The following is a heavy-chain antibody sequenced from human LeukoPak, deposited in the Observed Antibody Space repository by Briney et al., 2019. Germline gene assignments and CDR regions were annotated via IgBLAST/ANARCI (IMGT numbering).Heavy chain of an antibody. V-gene: IGHV4-39*07. CDR2: IYYSGST. CDR3: ARDLRKYSSSWEFDY. CDR1: GGSISSSRYY. D-gene: IGHD6-13*01. Sequence: SETLSLTCTVSGGSISSSRYYWGWIRQPPGKGLEWIGSIYYSGSTYYNPSLKSRVTISVDTSKNQFSLKLSSVTAADTAVYYCARDLRKYSSSWEFDYWGQVTLVTVSS. J-gene: IGHJ4*02.